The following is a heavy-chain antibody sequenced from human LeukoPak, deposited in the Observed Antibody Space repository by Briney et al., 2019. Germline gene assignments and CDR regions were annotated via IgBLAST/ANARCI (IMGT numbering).Heavy chain of an antibody. CDR3: AREGLNSYYYYYMDV. Sequence: GGSLRLSRAASGFTFSDYYMSWIRQAPGEGLEWISYISSSGSTIYYADSAKGRFTISRDNVKNSVYLQMSSLRAEDTAVYYCAREGLNSYYYYYMDVWGKGTTVTVSS. CDR2: ISSSGSTI. J-gene: IGHJ6*03. CDR1: GFTFSDYY. V-gene: IGHV3-11*04.